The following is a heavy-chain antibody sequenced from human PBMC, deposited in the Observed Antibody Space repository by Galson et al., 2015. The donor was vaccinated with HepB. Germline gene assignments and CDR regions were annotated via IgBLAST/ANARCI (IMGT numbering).Heavy chain of an antibody. CDR2: IIPIFGTA. CDR1: GGTFSSYA. D-gene: IGHD5-18*01. Sequence: SVKVSCKASGGTFSSYAISWVRQAPGQGLEWMGGIIPIFGTANYAQKFQGRVTITADESTSTAYMELSSLKAEDTAVYYCAGEHTAMVLGAFDIWGQGTMVTVSS. J-gene: IGHJ3*02. V-gene: IGHV1-69*13. CDR3: AGEHTAMVLGAFDI.